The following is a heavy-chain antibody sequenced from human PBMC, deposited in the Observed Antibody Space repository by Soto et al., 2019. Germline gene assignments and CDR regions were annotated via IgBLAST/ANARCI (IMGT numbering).Heavy chain of an antibody. CDR2: INHSGSN. CDR3: ARHGNTVTTGYYYGMDV. D-gene: IGHD4-17*01. CDR1: GGALSNFY. J-gene: IGHJ6*02. V-gene: IGHV4-34*01. Sequence: ASGTLSPPCVVSGGALSNFYYNWIRQSPGEGLEWIGEINHSGSNNYSPSLKSRVTMSLDTSKNQFSLKLTSVTATDTAVYYCARHGNTVTTGYYYGMDVWGQGTTVTVSS.